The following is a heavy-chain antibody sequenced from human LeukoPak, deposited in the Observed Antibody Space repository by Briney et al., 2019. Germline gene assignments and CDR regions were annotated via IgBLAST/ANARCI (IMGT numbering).Heavy chain of an antibody. CDR3: TRLKRSAPNWFDF. J-gene: IGHJ5*01. CDR2: INSDGRST. V-gene: IGHV3-74*01. CDR1: GFTFSNYW. Sequence: GGSLRLSCAASGFTFSNYWMHWVRQAPGKGLVWVSRINSDGRSTNYADSVKGRFTISRDNAKNTLYLQMNSLRAEDTAVYYCTRLKRSAPNWFDFWGQGTLVTVSP.